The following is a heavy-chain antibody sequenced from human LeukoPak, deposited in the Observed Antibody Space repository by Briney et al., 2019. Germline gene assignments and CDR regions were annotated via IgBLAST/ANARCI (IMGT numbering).Heavy chain of an antibody. CDR3: ARDRKRVTTGARFFDY. V-gene: IGHV4-61*01. D-gene: IGHD4-17*01. CDR2: IYYSGST. Sequence: SETLSLTCTVSRGSVSSASSYWSWIRQPPGKGLEWIGYIYYSGSTNYNPSLKSRVTISVDTSKNQFSLKLSSVTAADTAVYYCARDRKRVTTGARFFDYWGQGTLVTVSS. CDR1: RGSVSSASSY. J-gene: IGHJ4*02.